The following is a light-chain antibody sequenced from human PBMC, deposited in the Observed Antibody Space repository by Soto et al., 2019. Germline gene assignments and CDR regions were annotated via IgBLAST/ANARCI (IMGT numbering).Light chain of an antibody. CDR2: GAS. J-gene: IGKJ1*01. CDR3: QQYGSLSWT. V-gene: IGKV3-20*01. Sequence: EIAWTQSPATLSSFPGYRVTLSCRASPYINTRLAWSQHRPGPAPRIVIFGASGRANGSPDSFSGSGSATDFTRTISRREPDDFAVYYGQQYGSLSWTFGQGTKVDIK. CDR1: PYINTR.